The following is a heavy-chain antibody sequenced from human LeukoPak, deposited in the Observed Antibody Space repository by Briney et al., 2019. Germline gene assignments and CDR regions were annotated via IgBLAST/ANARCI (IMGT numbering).Heavy chain of an antibody. D-gene: IGHD3-16*01. J-gene: IGHJ4*02. Sequence: GGSLRLSCAASGFTFSSYGMSWVRQAPGKGLEWVSAISGSGGSTYYADSVKGRFTISRDNSKNTLYLQMNSLRAEDTAVYYCASALRSENYYFDYWGQGTLVTVSS. V-gene: IGHV3-23*01. CDR1: GFTFSSYG. CDR2: ISGSGGST. CDR3: ASALRSENYYFDY.